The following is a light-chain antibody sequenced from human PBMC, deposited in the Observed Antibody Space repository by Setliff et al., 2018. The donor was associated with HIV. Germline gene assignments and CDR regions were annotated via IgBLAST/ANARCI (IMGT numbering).Light chain of an antibody. CDR2: DVS. V-gene: IGLV2-14*01. CDR3: SSYTSSSTGV. J-gene: IGLJ3*02. Sequence: QSALTQPASVSGSPGQSITISCTGTSSDVGPYNYVSWYQQHPGKAPKLMIYDVSNRPSGVSNRFSGSKSGNTASLTISGLQAEDEADYYCSSYTSSSTGVFGGGTQLTVL. CDR1: SSDVGPYNY.